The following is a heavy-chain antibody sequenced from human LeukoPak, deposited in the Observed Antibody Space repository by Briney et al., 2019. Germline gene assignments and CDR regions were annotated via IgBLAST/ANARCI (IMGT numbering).Heavy chain of an antibody. CDR1: GFIFSSYG. V-gene: IGHV3-30*02. CDR2: IRYDGSKK. Sequence: GGSLRLSCAASGFIFSSYGMHWVRQAPGKGLEWVAFIRYDGSKKYYADSVKGRFTISRDNSKNTLYLQMNSLRAEDTAVYYCASSPSSGWYYFDYWGQGTLVTVSS. CDR3: ASSPSSGWYYFDY. J-gene: IGHJ4*02. D-gene: IGHD6-19*01.